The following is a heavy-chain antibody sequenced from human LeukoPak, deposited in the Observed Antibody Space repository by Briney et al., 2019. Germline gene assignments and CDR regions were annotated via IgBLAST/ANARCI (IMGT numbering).Heavy chain of an antibody. CDR3: ARQRDILTDQGAGMDV. CDR1: GYSFTSYW. CDR2: IYPGGSDT. J-gene: IGHJ6*02. V-gene: IGHV5-51*01. Sequence: GESLKISCKGSGYSFTSYWIGWVRQMPGKGLEWMGIIYPGGSDTRYSPSFQGQVTISADKSISTAYLQWSSLKASDTAMYYCARQRDILTDQGAGMDVWGQGTTVTVSS. D-gene: IGHD3-9*01.